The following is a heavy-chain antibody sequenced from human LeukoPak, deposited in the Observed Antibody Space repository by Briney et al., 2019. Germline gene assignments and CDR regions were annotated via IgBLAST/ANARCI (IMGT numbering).Heavy chain of an antibody. D-gene: IGHD3-10*01. CDR1: GYTFTSYD. CDR2: MNANSGNT. V-gene: IGHV1-8*01. CDR3: ARGTYVRQITMVRGVIYYFDY. J-gene: IGHJ4*02. Sequence: GASVKVSCKASGYTFTSYDINWVRQATGQGLEWMGWMNANSGNTGYAQKFQGRVTMTRNTSISTAYMELSSLRSEDTAVYYCARGTYVRQITMVRGVIYYFDYWGQGTLVTVSS.